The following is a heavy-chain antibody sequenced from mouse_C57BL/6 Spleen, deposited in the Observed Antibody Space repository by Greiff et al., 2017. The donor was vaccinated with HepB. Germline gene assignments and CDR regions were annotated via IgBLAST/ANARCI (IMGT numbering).Heavy chain of an antibody. V-gene: IGHV5-17*01. CDR3: ARRELDY. Sequence: EVKLVESGGGLVKPGGSLKLSCAASGFTFSDYGIHWVRQAPEKGLESVAYISSGSSTIYYADTVKGRFTISRDNAKNTLFLQMTSLRSEDTAMYYCARRELDYWGQGTTLTVSS. CDR2: ISSGSSTI. CDR1: GFTFSDYG. J-gene: IGHJ2*01.